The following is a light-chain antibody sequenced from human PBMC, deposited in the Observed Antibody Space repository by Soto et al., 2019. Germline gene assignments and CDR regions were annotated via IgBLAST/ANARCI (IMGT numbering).Light chain of an antibody. CDR3: SSYTSGTTRYV. Sequence: QSVRTRPASVSGSPRQSGTISCTGTSSDVGGYNYVSWYQQNAGKAPKLTIYDVSNRPSGVSDRFSGSKSGNTASLTISGLQAEDEADYYCSSYTSGTTRYVFGTGTKVTVL. CDR2: DVS. V-gene: IGLV2-14*03. J-gene: IGLJ1*01. CDR1: SSDVGGYNY.